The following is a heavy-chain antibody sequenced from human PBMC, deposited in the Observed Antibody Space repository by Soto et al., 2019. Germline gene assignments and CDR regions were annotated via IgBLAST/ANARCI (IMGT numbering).Heavy chain of an antibody. Sequence: EVHLVESGGGVVQPGGSLRLSCAASGFTFDDHNMHWIRQAPGKGLEWVSLVSWDGDTTYYADSVKRRFTISRDNSENSLYLQMSGLTTEDTALYYCASSQGDYWGQGTLVTVSS. CDR1: GFTFDDHN. CDR3: ASSQGDY. V-gene: IGHV3-43*01. J-gene: IGHJ4*02. CDR2: VSWDGDTT.